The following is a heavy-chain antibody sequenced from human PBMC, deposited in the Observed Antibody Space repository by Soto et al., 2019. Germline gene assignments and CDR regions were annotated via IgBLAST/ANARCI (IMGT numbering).Heavy chain of an antibody. CDR3: ATARYYYDSSGYYCALDY. Sequence: PGGSLRLSCAASGFTFSSYWMHWVRQAPGKGLVWVSRSNSDGSSTSYADSAKGRFTISRDNAKNTLYLQMNSLRVEDTAVYYCATARYYYDSSGYYCALDYWGQGTLVTVSS. CDR1: GFTFSSYW. J-gene: IGHJ4*02. D-gene: IGHD3-22*01. CDR2: SNSDGSST. V-gene: IGHV3-74*01.